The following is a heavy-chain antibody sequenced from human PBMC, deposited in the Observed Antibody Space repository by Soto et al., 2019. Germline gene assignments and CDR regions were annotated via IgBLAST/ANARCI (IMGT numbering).Heavy chain of an antibody. CDR2: IVREGSEK. V-gene: IGHV3-33*01. J-gene: IGHJ4*02. CDR3: ARDDDYDDNGLDL. D-gene: IGHD4-17*01. CDR1: GFAFSNHG. Sequence: QGQLVESGGGVVQPGRSLRLSCGASGFAFSNHGMHWVRQAPGKGLEWLAVIVREGSEKFYADSVKGRFTISRDNSKNTLYLEMSSLRAEDTSVYYCARDDDYDDNGLDLWGQGTLVTVSS.